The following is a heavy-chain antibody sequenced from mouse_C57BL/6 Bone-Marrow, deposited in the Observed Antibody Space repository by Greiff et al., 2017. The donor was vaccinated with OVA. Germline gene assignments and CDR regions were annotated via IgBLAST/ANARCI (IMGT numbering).Heavy chain of an antibody. Sequence: QVTLKESGPGILQSSQTLSLTCSFSGFSLRTSGMGVSWIRQPSGKGLEWLAHIYWDDDKRYNPSLTSRLTISKDTSRNQVFLKITSVDTADTATYYCARSPIYYYGSVDYWGQGTTLTVSS. V-gene: IGHV8-12*01. D-gene: IGHD1-1*01. J-gene: IGHJ2*01. CDR2: IYWDDDK. CDR3: ARSPIYYYGSVDY. CDR1: GFSLRTSGMG.